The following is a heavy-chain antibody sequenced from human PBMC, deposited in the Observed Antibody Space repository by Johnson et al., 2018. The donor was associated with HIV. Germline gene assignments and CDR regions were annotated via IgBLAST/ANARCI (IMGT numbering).Heavy chain of an antibody. Sequence: QVQLVESGGGVVQPGRSLRLSCAASGFTFSSYGMHWVRQAPGKGLEWVAVISYDGSNKYYADSVKGRFTISRDNSKNTLKLQMNSLRAGDTAVYYCARGSGYCSGGSCQGAVAFDIWGQGTMVTVSS. D-gene: IGHD2-15*01. CDR2: ISYDGSNK. CDR3: ARGSGYCSGGSCQGAVAFDI. V-gene: IGHV3-30*03. CDR1: GFTFSSYG. J-gene: IGHJ3*02.